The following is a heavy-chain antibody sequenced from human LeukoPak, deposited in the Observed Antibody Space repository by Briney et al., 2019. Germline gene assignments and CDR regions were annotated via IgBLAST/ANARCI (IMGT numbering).Heavy chain of an antibody. CDR1: GGSISSGGYY. D-gene: IGHD6-19*01. V-gene: IGHV4-30-2*01. J-gene: IGHJ4*02. CDR2: IYHSGST. CDR3: ARGEEQWLAIFDY. Sequence: SETLSLTCTVSGGSISSGGYYWSWIRQPPGKGLEWIGYIYHSGSTYYNPSLKSRVTISVDRSKNQFSLKLSSVTAADTAVYYCARGEEQWLAIFDYWGQGTLVTVSS.